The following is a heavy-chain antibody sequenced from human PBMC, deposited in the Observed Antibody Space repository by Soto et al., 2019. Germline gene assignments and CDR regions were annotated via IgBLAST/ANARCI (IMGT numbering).Heavy chain of an antibody. J-gene: IGHJ6*02. V-gene: IGHV4-31*03. CDR1: GGSISSGGYY. D-gene: IGHD5-12*01. CDR2: IYYSGST. Sequence: TSETLSLTCTVSGGSISSGGYYWSWIRQHPGKGLEWIGYIYYSGSTYYNPSLKSRVTISVDTSKNQFSLKLSSVTAADTAVYYCARDHGGIVATIPLEKTKEYYYYGMDVWGQGTTVTVSS. CDR3: ARDHGGIVATIPLEKTKEYYYYGMDV.